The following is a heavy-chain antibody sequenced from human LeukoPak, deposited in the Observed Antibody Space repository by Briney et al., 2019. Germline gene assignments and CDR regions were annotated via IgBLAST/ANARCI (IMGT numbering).Heavy chain of an antibody. CDR2: IYPGDSDT. V-gene: IGHV5-51*01. Sequence: GESLKISCKASGYTFTGDWIGWVRQMPGKGLEWMGIIYPGDSDTKYNAPFQGQVTISADKSISTAYLQWGSLKASDTATYYCARPALYCSSTVCPPYMDVWGKGATVTVSS. D-gene: IGHD2-2*01. J-gene: IGHJ6*03. CDR1: GYTFTGDW. CDR3: ARPALYCSSTVCPPYMDV.